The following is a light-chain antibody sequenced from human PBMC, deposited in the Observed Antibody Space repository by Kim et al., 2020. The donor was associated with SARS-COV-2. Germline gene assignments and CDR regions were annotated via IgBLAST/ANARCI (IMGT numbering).Light chain of an antibody. V-gene: IGLV3-19*01. CDR2: DKN. Sequence: ALGRTVESTSHEDGLRTYYASWYQQKQGRAPILVIYDKNNRPSGIPDRFSGSSSGNTASLTVTGAQAVDEADYYCNSRDNSGDHVVFGGGTKLIVL. CDR3: NSRDNSGDHVV. J-gene: IGLJ2*01. CDR1: GLRTYY.